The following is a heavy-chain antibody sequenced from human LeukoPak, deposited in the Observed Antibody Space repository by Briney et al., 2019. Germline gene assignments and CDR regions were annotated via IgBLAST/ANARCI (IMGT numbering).Heavy chain of an antibody. CDR3: ARDWGVGGRPGYMDV. CDR2: IYYSGNT. D-gene: IGHD6-6*01. J-gene: IGHJ6*03. V-gene: IGHV4-59*01. Sequence: SETLSLTCTVSGGSISNKYWSWIRQPPGKGLEWIGYIYYSGNTNYNPSLKSRVTILVDTSKNQVSLKLSSVTAADTAGYFCARDWGVGGRPGYMDVWGKGTTVTVSS. CDR1: GGSISNKY.